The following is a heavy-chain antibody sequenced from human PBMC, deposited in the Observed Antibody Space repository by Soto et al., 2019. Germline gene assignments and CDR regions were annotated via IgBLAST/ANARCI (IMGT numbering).Heavy chain of an antibody. D-gene: IGHD3-10*01. Sequence: GESLKISCAASGFTFSSYGMHWVRQAPGKGLEWVAVIWYDGSNKYYADSVKGRFTISRDNSKNTLFLQMNSLGAEDTAVYYCARDLGVTMVRGVINYDAFDIWGQGTMVTVSS. CDR3: ARDLGVTMVRGVINYDAFDI. J-gene: IGHJ3*02. CDR2: IWYDGSNK. V-gene: IGHV3-33*01. CDR1: GFTFSSYG.